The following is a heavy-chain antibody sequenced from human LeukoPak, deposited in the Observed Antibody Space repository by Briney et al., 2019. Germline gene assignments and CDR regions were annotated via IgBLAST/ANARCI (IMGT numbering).Heavy chain of an antibody. V-gene: IGHV3-9*01. Sequence: GRSLRLSCAASGFTFDDYAMHWVRQAPGKGLEWVSGISWNSGSIGYADSVKGRFTISRDNAKNSLYLQMNSLRAEDTALYYCAKAGYYDSSGYYPFDYWGQGTLVTVSS. CDR3: AKAGYYDSSGYYPFDY. J-gene: IGHJ4*02. CDR1: GFTFDDYA. CDR2: ISWNSGSI. D-gene: IGHD3-22*01.